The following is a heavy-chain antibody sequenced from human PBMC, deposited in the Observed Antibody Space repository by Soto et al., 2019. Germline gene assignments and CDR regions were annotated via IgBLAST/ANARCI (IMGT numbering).Heavy chain of an antibody. D-gene: IGHD3-10*01. CDR3: ARVSDYYGSGSLYYFDY. CDR1: GYTFTSYG. J-gene: IGHJ4*02. CDR2: ISAYNGNT. V-gene: IGHV1-18*01. Sequence: QVQLVQSGAEVKKPGASVKVSCKASGYTFTSYGISWVRQAPGQGLEWMGWISAYNGNTNNAQKLQGRVTMTTDTSTSTAYMELRSLRSDDTAVYYCARVSDYYGSGSLYYFDYWGQGTLVTVSS.